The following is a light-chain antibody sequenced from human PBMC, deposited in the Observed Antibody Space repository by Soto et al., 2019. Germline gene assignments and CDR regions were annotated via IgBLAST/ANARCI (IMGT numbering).Light chain of an antibody. J-gene: IGKJ4*01. V-gene: IGKV3-15*01. Sequence: EIVMTQSPATLSVSPGERATLSCRASQSVSTNLAWYQQKPGQAPRVLIYAASTRATGIPARFSGSGSGTEFTLTISSLQSEDFALYHCQQYSTFPSLTFGGGTKVEFK. CDR2: AAS. CDR1: QSVSTN. CDR3: QQYSTFPSLT.